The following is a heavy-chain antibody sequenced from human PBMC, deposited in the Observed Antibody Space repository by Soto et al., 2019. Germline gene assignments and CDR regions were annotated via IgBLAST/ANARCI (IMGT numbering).Heavy chain of an antibody. CDR2: ISYDGSNK. Sequence: QVQLVESGGGVVQPGRSLRLSCAASGFTFSSYGMHWVRQAPGKGLEWVAVISYDGSNKYYADSVKGRFTISRDNSKYPLYLQMNRLRAADTAVYYCAEGPYGDYTGWFDPWGQGTLVTVSS. CDR1: GFTFSSYG. J-gene: IGHJ5*02. V-gene: IGHV3-30*18. CDR3: AEGPYGDYTGWFDP. D-gene: IGHD4-17*01.